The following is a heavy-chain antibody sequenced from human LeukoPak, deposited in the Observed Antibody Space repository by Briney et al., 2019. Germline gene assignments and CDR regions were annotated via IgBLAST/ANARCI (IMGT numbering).Heavy chain of an antibody. J-gene: IGHJ3*02. CDR3: ARHGAYDYVWGLKATGAFDI. CDR2: ISSSSNHV. V-gene: IGHV3-21*06. CDR1: GFTFKIYT. D-gene: IGHD3-16*01. Sequence: SGGSLRLSCAASGFTFKIYTINWVRQAPGKGLEWVSSISSSSNHVYVADSLKGRFTIVRDNAKNSVYLQMNGLRDEDTAVYYCARHGAYDYVWGLKATGAFDIWGQGTMVTVSS.